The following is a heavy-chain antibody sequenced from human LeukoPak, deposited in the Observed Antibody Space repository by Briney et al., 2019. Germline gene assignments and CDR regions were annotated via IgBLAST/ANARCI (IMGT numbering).Heavy chain of an antibody. V-gene: IGHV4-61*02. J-gene: IGHJ4*02. CDR1: GGSISSGSYY. CDR2: IYTSGST. D-gene: IGHD6-13*01. Sequence: SETLSLTCTVSGGSISSGSYYWSWIRQPAGKGLEWIGRIYTSGSTNYNPSLKSRVTISVDTSKNQFSLKLSSVTAADTAVYYCARDDSSSWRNFDYWGQGTLVTVSS. CDR3: ARDDSSSWRNFDY.